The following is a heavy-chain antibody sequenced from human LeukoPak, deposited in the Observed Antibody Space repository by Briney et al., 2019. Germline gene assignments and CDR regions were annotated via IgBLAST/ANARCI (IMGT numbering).Heavy chain of an antibody. Sequence: GGSLRHSCAASGFNFNDAAMTWVRQAPGKGLEWVSLIASSGRNTYYTDSVRGRFTISRDNSKKTLSLQMNSLRVEDTAIYYCAKDIQLSAWGLGTMVTVSS. V-gene: IGHV3-23*01. D-gene: IGHD5-24*01. CDR3: AKDIQLSA. J-gene: IGHJ3*01. CDR1: GFNFNDAA. CDR2: IASSGRNT.